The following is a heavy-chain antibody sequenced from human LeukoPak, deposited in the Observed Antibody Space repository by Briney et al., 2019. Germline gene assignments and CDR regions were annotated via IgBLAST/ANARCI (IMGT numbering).Heavy chain of an antibody. CDR3: ARRGQWPKIGFDY. CDR2: IYYSGST. V-gene: IGHV4-59*08. Sequence: PSETLSLTCTVSGGSISSYYWSWIRQPPGKGLEWFGYIYYSGSTNYNPSLKSRVTISVDTSKNQFSLKLSSVTAADTAVYYCARRGQWPKIGFDYWGQGTLVTVSS. J-gene: IGHJ4*02. CDR1: GGSISSYY. D-gene: IGHD6-19*01.